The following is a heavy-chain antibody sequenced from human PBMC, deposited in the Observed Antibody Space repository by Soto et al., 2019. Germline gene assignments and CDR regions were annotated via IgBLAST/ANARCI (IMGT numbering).Heavy chain of an antibody. D-gene: IGHD2-8*01. CDR3: ATDGDCTNGVCPAYYFDY. CDR1: GGTFSSYA. V-gene: IGHV1-69*12. Sequence: QVQLVQSGAEVKKPGSSVKVSCKASGGTFSSYAISWVRQAPGQGVEWMGGIIPIFGTANYAQKFQGRVTITADESTSTAYMELSSLRSEDTAVYYCATDGDCTNGVCPAYYFDYWGQGTLVTVSS. J-gene: IGHJ4*02. CDR2: IIPIFGTA.